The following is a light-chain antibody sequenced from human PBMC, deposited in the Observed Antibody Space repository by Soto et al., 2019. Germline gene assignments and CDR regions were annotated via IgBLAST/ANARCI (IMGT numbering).Light chain of an antibody. Sequence: EIVLTQSPGTLSLSPGERATLSCRASQSVSSSRLGWYQQKPGQAPRLLIYDASGRVTDSPDRFSGSGSGTDFTLTISRLEPEDFAVYYRQQYGSSPITFGQGTRLEIK. V-gene: IGKV3-20*01. CDR2: DAS. CDR1: QSVSSSR. J-gene: IGKJ5*01. CDR3: QQYGSSPIT.